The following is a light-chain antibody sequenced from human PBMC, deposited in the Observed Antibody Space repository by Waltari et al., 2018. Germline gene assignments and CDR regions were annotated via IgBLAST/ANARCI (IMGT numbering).Light chain of an antibody. J-gene: IGLJ1*01. Sequence: QSGLAQPASPTGSPGQSITITCTRTSSDVGNYNLVPWYQQRPGKAPRLLLYEVTKRAPGAPVRFSASKSGNTASLSISGLQAQEDDADYYCCSYVGLGTYVFGTGTKVTV. CDR2: EVT. V-gene: IGLV2-23*02. CDR1: SSDVGNYNL. CDR3: CSYVGLGTYV.